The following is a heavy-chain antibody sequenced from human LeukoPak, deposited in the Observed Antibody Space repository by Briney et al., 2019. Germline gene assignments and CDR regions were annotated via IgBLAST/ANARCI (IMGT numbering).Heavy chain of an antibody. J-gene: IGHJ4*02. D-gene: IGHD5-12*01. CDR1: GYTFSGYY. V-gene: IGHV1-2*02. CDR2: INPDNGGT. Sequence: ASVEVSCKASGYTFSGYYMHWVRQAPGPGLEWMGWINPDNGGTNYAQKFQGRVTMTRDMSISTAYMELSRLRSDDTAVYYCARDPSNSGYDYLYYFDYWGQGTLVTVSS. CDR3: ARDPSNSGYDYLYYFDY.